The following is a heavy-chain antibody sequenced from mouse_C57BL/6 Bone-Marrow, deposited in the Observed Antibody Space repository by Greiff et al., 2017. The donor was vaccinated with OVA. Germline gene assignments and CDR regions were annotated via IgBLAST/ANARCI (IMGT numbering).Heavy chain of an antibody. CDR2: IYPGNSDT. CDR3: TRERRERRSLYGSSPPYAMDY. CDR1: GYTFTSYW. D-gene: IGHD1-1*01. V-gene: IGHV1-5*01. Sequence: EVQLQQSGTVLARPGASVKMSCKTSGYTFTSYWMHWVKQRPGQGLEWIGAIYPGNSDTSYNQKFKGKAKLTAVTSASTAYMELSSLTNEDSAVYYCTRERRERRSLYGSSPPYAMDYWGQGTSVTVSS. J-gene: IGHJ4*01.